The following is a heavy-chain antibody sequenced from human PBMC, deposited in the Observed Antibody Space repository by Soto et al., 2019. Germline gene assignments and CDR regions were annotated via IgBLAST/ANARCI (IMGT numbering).Heavy chain of an antibody. D-gene: IGHD2-21*02. CDR1: GYTFTSYA. V-gene: IGHV1-3*05. J-gene: IGHJ4*02. CDR3: ARSIVVVTALDY. CDR2: INAGNGNT. Sequence: QVQLVQSGAEEKKPGASVKVSCKASGYTFTSYAMHWVRQAPGQRLEWMGWINAGNGNTKYSQKFQGRVTITRDTSASTDYMGLSRLRSEDTAVYYCARSIVVVTALDYWGQGTLVTVSS.